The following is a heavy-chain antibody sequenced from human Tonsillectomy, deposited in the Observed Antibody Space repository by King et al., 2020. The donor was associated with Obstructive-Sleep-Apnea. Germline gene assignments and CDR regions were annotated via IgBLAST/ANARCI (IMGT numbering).Heavy chain of an antibody. CDR2: ISYDGRTD. J-gene: IGHJ4*02. D-gene: IGHD6-13*01. CDR1: GFNFKRTA. V-gene: IGHV3-30*03. CDR3: VRDVGYQLDF. Sequence: HEQLVQSGGGVVHPGRSLRLSCAASGFNFKRTAMHWVRQAPGKGLEWVAVISYDGRTDYYGDSVRGRLTVSRDNSRDTTFLQMKDLRHDDTAVYYFVRDVGYQLDFWGQGTQVTVSS.